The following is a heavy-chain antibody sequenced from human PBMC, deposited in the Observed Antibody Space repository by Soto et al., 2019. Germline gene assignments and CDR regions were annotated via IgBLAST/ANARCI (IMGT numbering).Heavy chain of an antibody. CDR3: ARAQNLEMATP. V-gene: IGHV1-3*01. Sequence: QVQLVQSGAEVKKPGASVKVSCKASGYTFTSYAMLWVRQAPGQRLEWMGWINAGNGNTKYSQKFQGRVTITRDTSARTAYMELSSLRSEDTAVYSCARAQNLEMATPWGQGTLVTVSS. CDR2: INAGNGNT. J-gene: IGHJ4*02. D-gene: IGHD5-12*01. CDR1: GYTFTSYA.